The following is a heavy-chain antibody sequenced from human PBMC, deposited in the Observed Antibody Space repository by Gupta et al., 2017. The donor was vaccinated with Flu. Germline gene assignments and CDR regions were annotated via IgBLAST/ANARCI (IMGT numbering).Heavy chain of an antibody. D-gene: IGHD3-9*01. CDR2: ISGGGGST. V-gene: IGHV3-23*01. J-gene: IGHJ6*03. Sequence: LEWVSTISGGGGSTYYADSVKGRFTISRDNSKNTLYLQMNSLRAEDTAVYYCVKLPYYDILSGRHYYYYMDVWGKGTTVTVSS. CDR3: VKLPYYDILSGRHYYYYMDV.